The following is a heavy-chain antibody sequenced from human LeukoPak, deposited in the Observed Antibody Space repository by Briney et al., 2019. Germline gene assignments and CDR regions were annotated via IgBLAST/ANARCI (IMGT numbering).Heavy chain of an antibody. Sequence: PSETLSLTCAVYGGSFSGYYWSWIRQPPGKGLEWIGEINHSGSTNYNPSLKSRVTISVDTSKNQFSLKLSSVTAADTAVYYCAGGFSLDYYGSGSYSPGDVTDCGDQATLTTVSS. CDR2: INHSGST. V-gene: IGHV4-34*01. J-gene: IGHJ4*02. CDR3: AGGFSLDYYGSGSYSPGDVTDC. CDR1: GGSFSGYY. D-gene: IGHD3-10*01.